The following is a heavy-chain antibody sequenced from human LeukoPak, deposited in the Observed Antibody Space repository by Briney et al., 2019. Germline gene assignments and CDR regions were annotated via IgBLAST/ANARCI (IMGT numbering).Heavy chain of an antibody. D-gene: IGHD3-10*01. CDR2: ISGSGRDT. V-gene: IGHV3-21*01. CDR3: AGGLWYASGSDY. CDR1: GFNFSSYG. J-gene: IGHJ4*02. Sequence: GGSLRLSCAASGFNFSSYGMTWVRQAPGKGLEWVSIISGSGRDTYYADSVKGRFTISRDNAKNSLYLQMNSLGAEDTAVYYCAGGLWYASGSDYWGQGTLVTVSS.